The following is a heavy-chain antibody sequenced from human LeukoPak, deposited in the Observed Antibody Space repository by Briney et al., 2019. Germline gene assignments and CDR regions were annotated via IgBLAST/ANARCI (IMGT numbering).Heavy chain of an antibody. CDR1: GDSISNSTYC. J-gene: IGHJ4*02. V-gene: IGHV4-39*01. D-gene: IGHD2-2*01. CDR2: FYYTGGT. CDR3: TRGVSTAVY. Sequence: SEPLSLTCTVSGDSISNSTYCWGWIRQSPGKGLEWIGNFYYTGGTYYNPSLKSRVTISVDTSKNQFSLKLTSVTAADTSIYYCTRGVSTAVYWGQGTLVTVSS.